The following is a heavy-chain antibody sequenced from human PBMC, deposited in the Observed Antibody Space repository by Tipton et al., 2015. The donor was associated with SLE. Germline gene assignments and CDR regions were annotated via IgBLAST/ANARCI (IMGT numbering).Heavy chain of an antibody. J-gene: IGHJ4*02. V-gene: IGHV3-48*01. Sequence: GSLRLSCAASGFSFRCYSMNWVRPAPGKGLEWISYISSSSRTIYADSVRGRFTISRDDAQKSLYLLMNSLRAEDTAVYYCARDLSGSYWSYYFDSWGQGTLVTVSS. D-gene: IGHD1-26*01. CDR3: ARDLSGSYWSYYFDS. CDR2: ISSSSRTI. CDR1: GFSFRCYS.